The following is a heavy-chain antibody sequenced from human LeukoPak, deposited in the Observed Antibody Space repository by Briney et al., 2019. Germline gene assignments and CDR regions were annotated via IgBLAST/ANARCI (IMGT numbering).Heavy chain of an antibody. Sequence: PGRSLRLSCAASGFTLSSYAMHWVRQAPGKGLEWVAVISYDGSNKYYADSVKGRFTISRDNAKNSLYLQMNSLRAEDTAVYYCARDTYYYDSSGPTIDYWGQGTLVTVSS. D-gene: IGHD3-22*01. J-gene: IGHJ4*02. CDR3: ARDTYYYDSSGPTIDY. CDR2: ISYDGSNK. V-gene: IGHV3-30-3*01. CDR1: GFTLSSYA.